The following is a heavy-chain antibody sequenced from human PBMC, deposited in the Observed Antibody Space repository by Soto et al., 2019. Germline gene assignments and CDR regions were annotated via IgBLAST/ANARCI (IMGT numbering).Heavy chain of an antibody. Sequence: DVQLVESGGGVVQPGGSLRLSCEASGFIFRNYHMNWVRQAPGKGLEWVSYIRNSGNIIYYADSVKGRFTISRDNAKDSLYLQMNSLRDEDTAVYYCTRQNIEHSSGWYPWGQGTLVTVSS. J-gene: IGHJ5*02. CDR1: GFIFRNYH. CDR2: IRNSGNII. CDR3: TRQNIEHSSGWYP. V-gene: IGHV3-48*02. D-gene: IGHD6-13*01.